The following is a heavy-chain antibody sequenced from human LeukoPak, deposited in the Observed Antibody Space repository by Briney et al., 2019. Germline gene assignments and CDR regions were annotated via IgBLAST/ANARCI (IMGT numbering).Heavy chain of an antibody. J-gene: IGHJ4*02. Sequence: ASVKVSCKASGYTFTGYYMHWVRQAPGQGLEWMGWINPNSGGTNYAQKFQGRVTMTRDTSISTAYMELSRLRSDDTAVYYCAREPSGGVAAAGYFDYWGQRTLVTVSS. CDR1: GYTFTGYY. CDR2: INPNSGGT. D-gene: IGHD6-13*01. CDR3: AREPSGGVAAAGYFDY. V-gene: IGHV1-2*02.